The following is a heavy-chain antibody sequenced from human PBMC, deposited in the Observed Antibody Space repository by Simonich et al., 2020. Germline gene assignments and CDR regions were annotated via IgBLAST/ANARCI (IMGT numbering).Heavy chain of an antibody. V-gene: IGHV4-38-2*01. D-gene: IGHD6-13*01. CDR3: ARVGYSNYYYYGMDV. J-gene: IGHJ6*02. CDR2: IYHSGST. Sequence: QVQLQESGPGLVKPSETLSLTCAVSGYSISSGSYWGWIRQPPGKGLAWIGSIYHSGSTYYHPSLKRRVTISVDTSKNQFSLKLSSVTAADTAVYYCARVGYSNYYYYGMDVWGQGTTVTVSS. CDR1: GYSISSGSY.